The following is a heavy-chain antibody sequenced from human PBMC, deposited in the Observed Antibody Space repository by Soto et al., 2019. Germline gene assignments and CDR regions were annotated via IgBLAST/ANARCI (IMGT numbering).Heavy chain of an antibody. CDR1: GFTLNHYA. CDR3: AKDSTVTTSLYFYYYGFDV. V-gene: IGHV3-23*01. D-gene: IGHD4-17*01. J-gene: IGHJ6*02. Sequence: VHLLESGGGLVQPGGSLRLACTASGFTLNHYAMSWVRQAPGKGLEWVSAVSGRGGSTKYADSVKGRFSISRDNANSTLYLHMDSLRGEATAVYYCAKDSTVTTSLYFYYYGFDVWGQGTTVTVSS. CDR2: VSGRGGST.